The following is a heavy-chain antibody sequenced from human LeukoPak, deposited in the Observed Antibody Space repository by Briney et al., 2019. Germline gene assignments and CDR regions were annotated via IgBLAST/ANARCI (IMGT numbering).Heavy chain of an antibody. V-gene: IGHV4-39*01. D-gene: IGHD5-12*01. CDR3: ARYPLANDAFDI. CDR2: IYYSGST. Sequence: PSETLSLTCTVSSGSISSSSDYWGWIRQPPGRGLEWIGSIYYSGSTYYNPSLKSRVTISVDTSKNQFSLKLSSVTAADTAVYYCARYPLANDAFDIWGQGTMVTVSS. J-gene: IGHJ3*02. CDR1: SGSISSSSDY.